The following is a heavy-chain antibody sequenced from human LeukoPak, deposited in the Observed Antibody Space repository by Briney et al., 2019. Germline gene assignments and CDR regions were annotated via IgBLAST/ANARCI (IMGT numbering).Heavy chain of an antibody. CDR1: GGTFGSFA. J-gene: IGHJ6*03. V-gene: IGHV1-69*05. CDR3: ARDRKTISQYHYYYMDV. D-gene: IGHD3-3*01. CDR2: IIPIFGTT. Sequence: ASVKVSCKTSGGTFGSFAIRWVRQAPGQGLEWMGRIIPIFGTTEYAQKFQGRVTITTDESRSTAYMEVSSLRSEDTAVYYCARDRKTISQYHYYYMDVWGKGTTVTVSS.